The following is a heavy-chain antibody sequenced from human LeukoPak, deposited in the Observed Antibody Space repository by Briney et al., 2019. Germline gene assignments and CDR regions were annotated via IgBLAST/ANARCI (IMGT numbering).Heavy chain of an antibody. CDR1: GYTFTSYG. CDR3: ARLVKGSGWTFYFDY. V-gene: IGHV1-18*01. CDR2: ISAYNGNT. D-gene: IGHD6-19*01. J-gene: IGHJ4*02. Sequence: ASVKVSCKASGYTFTSYGISWVRQAPGQGLEWMGWISAYNGNTNYAQKLQGRVTMTTDTSTSTAYMELRSLRSDDTAVYYCARLVKGSGWTFYFDYWGQGTLVTVSS.